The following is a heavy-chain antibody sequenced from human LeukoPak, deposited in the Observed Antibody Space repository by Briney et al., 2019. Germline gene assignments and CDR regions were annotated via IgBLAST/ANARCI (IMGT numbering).Heavy chain of an antibody. CDR1: GFTFSSYS. J-gene: IGHJ3*02. V-gene: IGHV3-48*04. D-gene: IGHD3-22*01. CDR3: ARDPPPAMIVVVITTGDAFDI. CDR2: ISSSSSTI. Sequence: GGSLRLSCAASGFTFSSYSMNWVRHAPGKGREWGSYISSSSSTIYYADSVRGRFTISRDNAKNSLYLQMNSLRAEDTAVYYCARDPPPAMIVVVITTGDAFDIWGQGTMVTVSS.